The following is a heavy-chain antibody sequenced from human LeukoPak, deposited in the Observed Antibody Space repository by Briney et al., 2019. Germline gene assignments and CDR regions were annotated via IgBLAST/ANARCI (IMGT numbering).Heavy chain of an antibody. Sequence: GGSLRLSCAASGFTFSSYSMNWVRQAPGKGLEWVSFISTSSSYIHNADSVKGRFTISRDNAENSLYLQMNSLRAEDTAVYYCARDSGNYLDAFDIWGQGTMVTVSS. V-gene: IGHV3-21*01. CDR1: GFTFSSYS. D-gene: IGHD1-7*01. J-gene: IGHJ3*02. CDR2: ISTSSSYI. CDR3: ARDSGNYLDAFDI.